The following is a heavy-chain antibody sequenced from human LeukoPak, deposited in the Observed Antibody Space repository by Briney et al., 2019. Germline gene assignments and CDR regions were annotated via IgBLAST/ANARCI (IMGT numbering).Heavy chain of an antibody. D-gene: IGHD3-22*01. CDR3: AKGILDYYDSSGYVN. V-gene: IGHV3-9*01. J-gene: IGHJ4*02. Sequence: GGSLRLSCAASGFTFDDYAMHWVRQAPGKGLEWVSGISWNSGSIGYVDSVKGRFTISRDNAKNSLYLQMNSLRAEDTALYYCAKGILDYYDSSGYVNWGQGTLVTVSS. CDR1: GFTFDDYA. CDR2: ISWNSGSI.